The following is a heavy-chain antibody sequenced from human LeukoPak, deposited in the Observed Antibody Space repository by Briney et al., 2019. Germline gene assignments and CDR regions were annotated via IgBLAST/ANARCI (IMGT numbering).Heavy chain of an antibody. J-gene: IGHJ4*02. V-gene: IGHV4-59*08. D-gene: IGHD3-22*01. CDR3: AGGRYYYDSSGYY. CDR2: IYYSGST. Sequence: PSETLSLTCTVSGGSISSYYWSWIRQPPGKGLEWIGYIYYSGSTNYNPSLKSRVTISVDTSKNQFSLKLSSVTAADTAVYYCAGGRYYYDSSGYYWGQGTHVTVSS. CDR1: GGSISSYY.